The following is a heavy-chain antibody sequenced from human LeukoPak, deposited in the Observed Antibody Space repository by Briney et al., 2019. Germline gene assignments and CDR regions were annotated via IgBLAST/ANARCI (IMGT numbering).Heavy chain of an antibody. Sequence: PGGSLRLSCAASGFTFSSYEMNWVRQAPGKGLEWVSYISSSGSTIYYADSVKGRFTISRDNAKNSLYLQMNSLRAEDTAVYYCAKDAIGTPPEYFQHWGQGTLVTVSS. J-gene: IGHJ1*01. CDR1: GFTFSSYE. CDR3: AKDAIGTPPEYFQH. CDR2: ISSSGSTI. V-gene: IGHV3-48*03.